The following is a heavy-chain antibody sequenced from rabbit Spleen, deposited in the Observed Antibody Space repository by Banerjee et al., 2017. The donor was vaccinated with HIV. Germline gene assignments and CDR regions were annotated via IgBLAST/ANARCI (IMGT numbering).Heavy chain of an antibody. V-gene: IGHV1S45*01. CDR2: IDTGSSGFT. J-gene: IGHJ6*01. CDR3: ARDTSSSFSSYGMDL. D-gene: IGHD1-1*01. Sequence: QQQLEESGGGLVKPGGTLTLTCKASGFSFSSSSYMCWVRQAPGKGLEWIACIDTGSSGFTYFATWAKGRFTCSKTSSTTVTLQMTRLTAADTATYFCARDTSSSFSSYGMDLWGQGTLVTVS. CDR1: GFSFSSSSY.